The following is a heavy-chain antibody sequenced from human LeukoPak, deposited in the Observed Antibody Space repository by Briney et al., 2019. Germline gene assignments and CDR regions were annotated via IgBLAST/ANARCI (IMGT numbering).Heavy chain of an antibody. J-gene: IGHJ6*04. CDR1: GFTFSSYE. Sequence: GGSLRLSCAASGFTFSSYEMNWVRQAPGKGLEWVSYISSSGSTIYYADSVKGRFTISRDNAKNSLYLQMNSLTAEDTAVYYCAELGITMIGGVWGKGTTVTISS. D-gene: IGHD3-10*02. CDR3: AELGITMIGGV. CDR2: ISSSGSTI. V-gene: IGHV3-48*03.